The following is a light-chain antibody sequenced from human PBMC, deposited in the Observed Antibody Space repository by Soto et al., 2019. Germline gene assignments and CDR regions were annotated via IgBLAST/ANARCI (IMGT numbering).Light chain of an antibody. CDR3: QTWGTDSHVI. CDR2: LNYDGSD. CDR1: SGHSSYA. V-gene: IGLV4-69*01. Sequence: QPVLTQSPSASASLGASVKLTCTLSSGHSSYAIAWHQQQPEKGPRFLMKLNYDGSDRKGDGIPDRFSGSASGAERYLTISSLQSEDEADYYCQTWGTDSHVIFGGGTKLTVL. J-gene: IGLJ2*01.